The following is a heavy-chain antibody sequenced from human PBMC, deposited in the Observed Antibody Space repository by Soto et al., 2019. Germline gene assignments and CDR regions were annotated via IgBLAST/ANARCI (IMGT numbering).Heavy chain of an antibody. CDR3: VGGSCGEYAS. V-gene: IGHV3-21*02. CDR1: GFTFSAYT. D-gene: IGHD4-17*01. CDR2: LDPSSTYI. J-gene: IGHJ4*02. Sequence: EVQLVESGGGLVKPGGSLRLSCAASGFTFSAYTMNWVRQAPGKGLEWVSSLDPSSTYIYYADSVKGRFTLSRDNAKNARFLRLNSVRADDTVLCDCVGGSCGEYASWGQGTLVTVSS.